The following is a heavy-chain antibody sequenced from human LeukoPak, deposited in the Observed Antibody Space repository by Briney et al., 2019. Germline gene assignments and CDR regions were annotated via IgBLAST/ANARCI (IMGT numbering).Heavy chain of an antibody. J-gene: IGHJ3*02. D-gene: IGHD6-13*01. CDR2: MSSSSSYI. CDR3: ARRAAAGRDDAFDM. Sequence: GRSLRLSCAASGFTLSRYSMNCASHTPGKGLERVLYMSSSSSYIYYADSVNGRFTTSRDNAKNSLHLQMSSLRAEDTAVYYCARRAAAGRDDAFDMWGQGTMVTVSS. V-gene: IGHV3-21*01. CDR1: GFTLSRYS.